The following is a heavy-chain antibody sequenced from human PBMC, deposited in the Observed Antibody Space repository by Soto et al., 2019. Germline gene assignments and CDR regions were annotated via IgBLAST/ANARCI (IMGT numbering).Heavy chain of an antibody. J-gene: IGHJ4*02. Sequence: ASVKVSCKASGYTFTSYYMHWVRQAPGQGLEWMGIINPSGGSTSYAQKFQGRVTMTRDTSTSTVYMEPSSLRSEDTAVDYCASERIVGATKSPVWGQGTLVTVSS. CDR3: ASERIVGATKSPV. CDR1: GYTFTSYY. V-gene: IGHV1-46*01. D-gene: IGHD1-26*01. CDR2: INPSGGST.